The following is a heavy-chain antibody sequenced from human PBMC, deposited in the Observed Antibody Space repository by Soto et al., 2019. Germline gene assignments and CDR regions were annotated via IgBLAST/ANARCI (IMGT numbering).Heavy chain of an antibody. CDR1: GFTFSLSA. CDR2: IRGGGGRT. V-gene: IGHV3-23*01. Sequence: EVQLLESGGGFVQPGEALRLSCVASGFTFSLSAMSWVRQAPGRGLEWVSSIRGGGGRTEYTDSVKGRFTISRDNSQDTVHLQMNSLRAEDTAVYYSAKGPEYDLLTGCASWGQGALVTVSS. CDR3: AKGPEYDLLTGCAS. J-gene: IGHJ1*01. D-gene: IGHD3-9*01.